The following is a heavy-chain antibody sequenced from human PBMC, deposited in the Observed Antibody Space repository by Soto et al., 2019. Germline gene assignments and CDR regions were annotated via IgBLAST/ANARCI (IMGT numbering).Heavy chain of an antibody. CDR3: ARLEGLATISYYFDF. D-gene: IGHD3-9*01. CDR2: IYYRGNA. J-gene: IGHJ4*02. V-gene: IGHV4-39*01. Sequence: QLQLQESGPGLVKPSETLSLTCSVSDDSINSDKYYWGWIRQPPGKGLEWIGSIYYRGNAYYNPSLQTRGTISLDNSRSQFSLKLNSVTAADSAVYFCARLEGLATISYYFDFWGPGALVTVSS. CDR1: DDSINSDKYY.